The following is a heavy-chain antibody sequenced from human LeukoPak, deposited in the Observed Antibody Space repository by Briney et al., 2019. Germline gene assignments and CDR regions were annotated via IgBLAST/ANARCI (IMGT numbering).Heavy chain of an antibody. J-gene: IGHJ3*02. CDR2: IYYSGST. CDR3: ATYYYDSSGYYWDAFDI. Sequence: SETLSLTCTVSGGSISSYYWSWIRLPPGKGLEWFGYIYYSGSTNYNPSLKSRVTISVDTSKNQFSLKLSSVTAADTAVYYCATYYYDSSGYYWDAFDIWGQGTMVTVSS. CDR1: GGSISSYY. D-gene: IGHD3-22*01. V-gene: IGHV4-59*08.